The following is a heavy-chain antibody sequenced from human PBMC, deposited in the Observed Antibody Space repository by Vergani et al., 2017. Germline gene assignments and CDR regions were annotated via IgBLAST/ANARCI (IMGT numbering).Heavy chain of an antibody. D-gene: IGHD5-24*01. CDR3: ARPRVEMATMEDAFDI. CDR2: IYPGDSDT. CDR1: GYSFTSYW. Sequence: EVQLVPSGAEVKKPGASLKISCKGSGYSFTSYWIGWVRQMPGKGLEWMGIIYPGDSDTRYSPSFQGQITISADKSISTAYLQWSSLKASDTAMYYWARPRVEMATMEDAFDIWGQGTMVTASS. J-gene: IGHJ3*02. V-gene: IGHV5-51*01.